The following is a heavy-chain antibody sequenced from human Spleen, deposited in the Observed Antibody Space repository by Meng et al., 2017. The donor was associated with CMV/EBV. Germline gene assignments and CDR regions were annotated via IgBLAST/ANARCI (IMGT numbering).Heavy chain of an antibody. J-gene: IGHJ4*02. CDR1: GFTFSNYW. CDR2: IKQDGSEK. D-gene: IGHD1-26*01. V-gene: IGHV3-7*01. CDR3: AKDHPAGWELPSH. Sequence: GGSLRLSCAASGFTFSNYWMSWVRQAPGKGLEWVANIKQDGSEKYYVDSVKGRFTISRDSSKNTLYLQMNSLRTEDTAVYHCAKDHPAGWELPSHWGLGTLVTVSS.